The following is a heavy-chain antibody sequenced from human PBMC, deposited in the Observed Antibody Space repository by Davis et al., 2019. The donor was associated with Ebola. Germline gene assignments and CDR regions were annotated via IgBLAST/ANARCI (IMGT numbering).Heavy chain of an antibody. V-gene: IGHV3-23*01. CDR1: GFLFSSYA. CDR3: AKDLTSYYGSGDFFDY. Sequence: GESLKISCAASGFLFSSYAMSWARQAPGRGLEWVSSISASGGATFYADSVKGRIVMSRDNSNDTLYLRMNNLRAEDTAIYYCAKDLTSYYGSGDFFDYWGQGILVTVSS. D-gene: IGHD3-10*01. J-gene: IGHJ4*02. CDR2: ISASGGAT.